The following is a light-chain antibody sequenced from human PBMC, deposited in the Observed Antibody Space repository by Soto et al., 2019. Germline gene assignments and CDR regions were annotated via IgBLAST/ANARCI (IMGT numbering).Light chain of an antibody. V-gene: IGKV1-33*01. Sequence: DIQMTQSPSSLSASVGDRVTITCQASQDISNYLNWYQQKPGKAPNVLIYDASNLETGVPSRFSGSGSGTDFTFTISSLQPEDIATYYCQQYDDLPYTFGQGTKLKIK. CDR3: QQYDDLPYT. CDR2: DAS. CDR1: QDISNY. J-gene: IGKJ2*01.